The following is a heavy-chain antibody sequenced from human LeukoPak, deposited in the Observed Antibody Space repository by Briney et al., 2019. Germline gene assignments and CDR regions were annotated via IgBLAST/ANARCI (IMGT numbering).Heavy chain of an antibody. CDR1: GFTVSSSY. V-gene: IGHV3-66*01. J-gene: IGHJ4*02. D-gene: IGHD1-26*01. CDR2: IYTGGST. Sequence: GGSLRLSCAVSGFTVSSSYMSWVRQSPGKGLEWVAFIYTGGSTYYADSVKARFSIYRDNSKNMLYLQMNSLRAEDTAVYYCAREAGATDYWGQGTLVTVSS. CDR3: AREAGATDY.